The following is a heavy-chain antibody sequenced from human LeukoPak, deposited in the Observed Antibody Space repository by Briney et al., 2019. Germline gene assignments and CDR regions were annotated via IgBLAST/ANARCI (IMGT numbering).Heavy chain of an antibody. CDR2: IIPIFGTA. J-gene: IGHJ6*03. CDR1: GGTFSSYA. V-gene: IGHV1-69*13. Sequence: ASVKVSCKASGGTFSSYAISWVRQAPGQGLEWMGGIIPIFGTANYAQKFRGRVTITADESTSTAYMELSSLRSEDTAVYYCASLGTAARPPYYYYYYYMDVWGKGTTVTVSS. CDR3: ASLGTAARPPYYYYYYYMDV. D-gene: IGHD6-6*01.